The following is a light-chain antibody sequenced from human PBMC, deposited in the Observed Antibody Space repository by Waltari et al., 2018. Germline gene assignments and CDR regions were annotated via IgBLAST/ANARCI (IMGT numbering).Light chain of an antibody. CDR1: GSDVGSYNL. J-gene: IGLJ2*01. CDR3: CSFATNSIVF. V-gene: IGLV2-23*02. Sequence: QSALTQPASVSGSPGQSITISCSGTGSDVGSYNLVSWYQQHPGKAPNLIIYEVNMRPSGISDEFSGSKSGVTASLTISGLQAEDEAVYFCCSFATNSIVFFGGWTKLTVL. CDR2: EVN.